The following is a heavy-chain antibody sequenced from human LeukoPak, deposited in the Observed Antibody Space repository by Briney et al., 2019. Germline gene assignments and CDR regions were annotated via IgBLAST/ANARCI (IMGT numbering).Heavy chain of an antibody. CDR2: ISYDGTT. CDR3: ARHGHGAKFDY. CDR1: GDSVTSYSYY. J-gene: IGHJ4*02. D-gene: IGHD4-17*01. V-gene: IGHV4-39*01. Sequence: SETLSLTCTVSGDSVTSYSYYWGWIRQPPGKGLEWIGSISYDGTTYFNPALKSRVTISVDTSKNQLSLNLGSVTAADTALYYCARHGHGAKFDYWGQGTLVTVSS.